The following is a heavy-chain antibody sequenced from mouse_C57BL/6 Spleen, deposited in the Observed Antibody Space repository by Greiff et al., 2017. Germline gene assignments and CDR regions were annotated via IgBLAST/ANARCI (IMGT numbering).Heavy chain of an antibody. Sequence: EVMLVESEGGLVQPGSSMKLSCTASGFTFSDYYMAWVRQVPEKGLEWVANINYDGSSTYYLDSLKSRFIISRDNAKKILYLQMSSLKSEDTATYYCAREDGTDYFDYWGQGTTLTVSS. CDR2: INYDGSST. CDR3: AREDGTDYFDY. V-gene: IGHV5-16*01. D-gene: IGHD4-1*01. J-gene: IGHJ2*01. CDR1: GFTFSDYY.